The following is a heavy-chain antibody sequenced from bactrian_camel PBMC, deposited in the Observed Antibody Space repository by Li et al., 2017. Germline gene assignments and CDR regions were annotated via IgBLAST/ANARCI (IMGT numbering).Heavy chain of an antibody. D-gene: IGHD6*01. CDR3: AANIPVMYGDSCPNRVLPTLYNY. V-gene: IGHV3S40*01. J-gene: IGHJ4*01. CDR1: GFTFSNVD. CDR2: ILFVGSNT. Sequence: VQLVESGGGLVQPGGSLRLSCAASGFTFSNVDMSWVRQALGKGLEWVSTILFVGSNTYYADSVKGRFTISRDNAKKSLWLEMNSLKPEDTAMYYCAANIPVMYGDSCPNRVLPTLYNYWGQGTQVTVS.